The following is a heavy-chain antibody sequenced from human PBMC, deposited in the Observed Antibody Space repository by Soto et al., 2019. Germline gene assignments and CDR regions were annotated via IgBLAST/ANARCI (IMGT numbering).Heavy chain of an antibody. CDR3: VRDLKYYYDSSGSGPFAY. D-gene: IGHD3-22*01. V-gene: IGHV4-31*03. CDR1: GDSITRGGYY. Sequence: PSGTLSLTCNVSGDSITRGGYYWGWIRQQPGKGLEWIGYVYHSGSTYYNPSLKSRVTISVDTSKNQFSLKLSSVTAADTAVYYCVRDLKYYYDSSGSGPFAYWAQGTLVTVSS. CDR2: VYHSGST. J-gene: IGHJ4*02.